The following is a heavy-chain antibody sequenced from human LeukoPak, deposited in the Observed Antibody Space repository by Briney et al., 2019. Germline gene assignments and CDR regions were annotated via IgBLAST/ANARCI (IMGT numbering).Heavy chain of an antibody. D-gene: IGHD6-13*01. CDR2: ISGSGGST. J-gene: IGHJ5*01. CDR3: ARDGGQQLVFATKLHKWFDS. Sequence: GGSLRLSCAASGFTFSSYGMSWVRQAPGKGLEWVSAISGSGGSTYYADSVKGRFTISRDNSKNTLYLQMNSLRDEDTAVYYCARDGGQQLVFATKLHKWFDSWGQGTLVTVSS. CDR1: GFTFSSYG. V-gene: IGHV3-23*01.